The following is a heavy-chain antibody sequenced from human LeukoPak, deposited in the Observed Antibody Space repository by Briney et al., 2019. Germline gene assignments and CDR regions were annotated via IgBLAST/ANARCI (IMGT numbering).Heavy chain of an antibody. J-gene: IGHJ6*02. D-gene: IGHD5-18*01. CDR1: GFTFSSHW. CDR2: ISENRYTT. CDR3: ARDAVDTANAV. Sequence: GGSLRLSCAASGFTFSSHWMHWVRQAPGKGLVWVSRISENRYTTNYADSVKGRFTISRDNAKNTVYLQMNSLRVEDTAVYYCARDAVDTANAVWGQGTTVTVSS. V-gene: IGHV3-74*01.